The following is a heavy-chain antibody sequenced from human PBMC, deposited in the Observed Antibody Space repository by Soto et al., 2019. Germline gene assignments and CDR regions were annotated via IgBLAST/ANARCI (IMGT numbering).Heavy chain of an antibody. Sequence: GSLRLSCAASGFTFNDYAMNWVRQAPGMWLEWVATISNTGGGTYYADSVKGRFTISRDNSKNTLYLQMSSLRVEDTAVYYCAKDRLAGNFAYWGQGTQVTVSP. J-gene: IGHJ4*02. CDR1: GFTFNDYA. CDR3: AKDRLAGNFAY. CDR2: ISNTGGGT. V-gene: IGHV3-23*01.